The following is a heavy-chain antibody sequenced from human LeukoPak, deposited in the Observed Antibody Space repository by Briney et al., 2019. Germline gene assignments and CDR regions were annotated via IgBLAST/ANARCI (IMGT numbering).Heavy chain of an antibody. Sequence: GGSLRLSCEASGFTFSTYTMSWVRQAPGKGLEWLSCITSSTYYADSVKGRFTISRDNAKNSLYLQMNSLRAEDTAVYYCASARYFGSGTYHDYWGQGTLVTVSS. CDR2: ITSST. J-gene: IGHJ4*02. CDR1: GFTFSTYT. CDR3: ASARYFGSGTYHDY. V-gene: IGHV3-48*01. D-gene: IGHD3-10*01.